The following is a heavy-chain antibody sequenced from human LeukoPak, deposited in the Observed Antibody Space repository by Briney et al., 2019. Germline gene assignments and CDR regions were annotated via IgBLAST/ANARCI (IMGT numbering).Heavy chain of an antibody. D-gene: IGHD2-15*01. CDR3: AKAELLNWFDP. V-gene: IGHV3-66*01. Sequence: GSLRLSCAASGFTVGSNYMSWVRQAPGRGLEWVSVIYSGGNTYYADSVKGRFTISRDNSKNTVYLQMNSLRAEDTAVYYCAKAELLNWFDPWGQGTLVTVSS. CDR2: IYSGGNT. CDR1: GFTVGSNY. J-gene: IGHJ5*02.